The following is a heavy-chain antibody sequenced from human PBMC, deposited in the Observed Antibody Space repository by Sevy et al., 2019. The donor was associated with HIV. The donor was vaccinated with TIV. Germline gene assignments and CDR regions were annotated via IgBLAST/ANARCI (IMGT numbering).Heavy chain of an antibody. V-gene: IGHV3-23*01. J-gene: IGHJ4*02. CDR2: ISGSGYST. Sequence: GGSLRLSCAASGFTFSSYAMTWVRQAPGKGLEWVSGISGSGYSTYYADSVKGRFTISRDNSKDTRYRQMNSLRAEDKAVYYCAKEGGGYNYDSSGLFDYWGQGTLVTVSS. D-gene: IGHD3-22*01. CDR1: GFTFSSYA. CDR3: AKEGGGYNYDSSGLFDY.